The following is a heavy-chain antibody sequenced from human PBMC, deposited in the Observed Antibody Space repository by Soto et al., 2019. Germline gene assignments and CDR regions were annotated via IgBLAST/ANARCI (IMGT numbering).Heavy chain of an antibody. D-gene: IGHD1-26*01. CDR2: IYKSGDT. CDR3: ARGTVGTNPNWLGP. Sequence: EVQLVESGGSLVQPGGSLRLSCAASGFTVSSSYLYWVRQAPGKGLEWVSSIYKSGDTYYADSVKGRFTISRDNYKSTLFLQMNSLRAEDTAVYYCARGTVGTNPNWLGPWGQGTLVTVSS. V-gene: IGHV3-66*01. J-gene: IGHJ5*02. CDR1: GFTVSSSY.